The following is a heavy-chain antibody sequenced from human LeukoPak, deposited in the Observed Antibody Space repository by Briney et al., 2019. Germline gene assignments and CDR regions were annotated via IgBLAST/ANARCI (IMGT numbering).Heavy chain of an antibody. CDR2: ISSSSSTI. J-gene: IGHJ3*02. CDR1: GFTFSSYS. CDR3: ARDETYYYDSSGYLTRDAFDI. Sequence: PGGSLRLSCAASGFTFSSYSMNWVRQAPGKGLEWVSYISSSSSTIYYADSVKGRFTISRDNAKNSLYLQMNSLRAEDTAVYYCARDETYYYDSSGYLTRDAFDIWGQGTMVTVSS. V-gene: IGHV3-48*04. D-gene: IGHD3-22*01.